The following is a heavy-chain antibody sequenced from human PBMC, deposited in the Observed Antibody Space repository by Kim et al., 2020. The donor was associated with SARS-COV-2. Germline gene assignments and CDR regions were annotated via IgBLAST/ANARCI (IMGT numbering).Heavy chain of an antibody. D-gene: IGHD1-26*01. J-gene: IGHJ4*02. CDR3: AKDWYSGSMGGFDY. Sequence: GGSLRLSCAASGFTFDDCAMHWVRQAPGKGLEWVSGISWNTNTKDYADFVKGRFTISRDNAKNSLYLKMNSLRAEDTALYYCAKDWYSGSMGGFDYWGQGTLVTVSS. CDR2: ISWNTNTK. V-gene: IGHV3-9*01. CDR1: GFTFDDCA.